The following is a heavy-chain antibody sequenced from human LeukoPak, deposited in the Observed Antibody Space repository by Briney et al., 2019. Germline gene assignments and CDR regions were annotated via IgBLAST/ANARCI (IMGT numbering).Heavy chain of an antibody. CDR2: IKNKTEGGTT. J-gene: IGHJ4*02. V-gene: IGHV3-15*05. Sequence: GGSLRLSYAASGFNFSNAWMTWVRQAPGKGLEWVGRIKNKTEGGTTDYAAPVKGRFIISRDDSANMLYLQMNSLKIEDTAVYYCTTRKSVWGQGTLVTVSS. CDR1: GFNFSNAW. CDR3: TTRKSV.